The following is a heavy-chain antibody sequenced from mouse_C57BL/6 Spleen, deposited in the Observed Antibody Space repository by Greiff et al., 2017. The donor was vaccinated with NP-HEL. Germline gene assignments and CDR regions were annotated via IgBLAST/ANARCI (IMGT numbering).Heavy chain of an antibody. J-gene: IGHJ2*01. CDR2: IDPETGGT. V-gene: IGHV1-15*01. D-gene: IGHD2-5*01. CDR3: TRRGAYYSNYDLFDY. Sequence: LQESGAELVRPGASVTLSCKASGYTFTDYEMHWVKQTPVHGLEWIGAIDPETGGTAYNQKFKGKAILTADKSSSTAYMELRSLTSEDSAVYYCTRRGAYYSNYDLFDYWGQGTTLTVAS. CDR1: GYTFTDYE.